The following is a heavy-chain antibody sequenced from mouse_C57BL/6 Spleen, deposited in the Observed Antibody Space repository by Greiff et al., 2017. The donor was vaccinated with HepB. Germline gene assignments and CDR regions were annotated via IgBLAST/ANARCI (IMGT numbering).Heavy chain of an antibody. Sequence: VQLQQSGAELVKPGASVKLSCKASGYTFTSYWMHWVKQRPGRGLEWIGRIDPNSGGTKYNEKFKSKATLTVDKPSSTAYMQLSSLTSEDSAVYYCARGFTTVVATRYVDVWGTGTTVTVSS. V-gene: IGHV1-72*01. CDR2: IDPNSGGT. CDR3: ARGFTTVVATRYVDV. CDR1: GYTFTSYW. J-gene: IGHJ1*03. D-gene: IGHD1-1*01.